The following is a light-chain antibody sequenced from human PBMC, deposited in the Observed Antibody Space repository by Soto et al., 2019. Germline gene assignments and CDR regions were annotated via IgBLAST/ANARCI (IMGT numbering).Light chain of an antibody. CDR1: TGAVTSNHH. Sequence: QSVLTQEPSLTVSPGGTVTLTCGSSTGAVTSNHHPYWFQQKAGQAPRTLIYDTSNKHSWTPARFSGSLLGDKAALTLSGAQPEDEAQYYCLLSYNAARVFGGGNKLTVL. V-gene: IGLV7-46*01. CDR2: DTS. CDR3: LLSYNAARV. J-gene: IGLJ2*01.